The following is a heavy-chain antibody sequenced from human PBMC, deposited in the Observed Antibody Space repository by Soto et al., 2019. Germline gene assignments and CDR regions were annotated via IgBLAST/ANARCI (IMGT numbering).Heavy chain of an antibody. V-gene: IGHV4-39*01. D-gene: IGHD6-13*01. CDR2: IYYSGST. J-gene: IGHJ4*02. CDR1: GGSISSSSYY. Sequence: SETLSLTCTVSGGSISSSSYYWGWIRQPPGKGLEWIGSIYYSGSTYYNTSLKSQVTISVDTSKNQFSLKLSSVTAADTAVYYCARPRYSSSWYFDYWGQGTLVTVSS. CDR3: ARPRYSSSWYFDY.